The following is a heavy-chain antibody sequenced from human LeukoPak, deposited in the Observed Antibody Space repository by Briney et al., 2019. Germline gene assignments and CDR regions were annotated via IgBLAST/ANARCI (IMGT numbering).Heavy chain of an antibody. CDR3: AKSPPRCSGGSCYGY. J-gene: IGHJ4*02. CDR1: GFTFSSFA. V-gene: IGHV3-23*01. CDR2: ISGSGGRT. D-gene: IGHD2-15*01. Sequence: GGSLRLSCAASGFTFSSFALSWVRQAPGKGLEWISGISGSGGRTDYADSVKGRFTISRDNSKNTLYLQMSSLRADDTALYYCAKSPPRCSGGSCYGYWGQGTLVTVSS.